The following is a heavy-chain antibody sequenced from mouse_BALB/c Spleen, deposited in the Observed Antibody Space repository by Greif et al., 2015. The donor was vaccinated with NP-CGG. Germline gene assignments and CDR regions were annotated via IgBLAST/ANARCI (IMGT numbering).Heavy chain of an antibody. CDR3: ARREGDYDGDWSFDV. V-gene: IGHV5-12-2*01. CDR1: GFTFSIYT. CDR2: ISNGGGST. Sequence: EGMLVEPGGGLVQPGGSLKLSCAASGFTFSIYTMSWVRQTPEKMLGWVAYISNGGGSTYYQDTANGGFTISSDNAKNTLFLRIRVLTTEGTARYYCARREGDYDGDWSFDVWGAGTRVTVSS. D-gene: IGHD2-4*01. J-gene: IGHJ1*01.